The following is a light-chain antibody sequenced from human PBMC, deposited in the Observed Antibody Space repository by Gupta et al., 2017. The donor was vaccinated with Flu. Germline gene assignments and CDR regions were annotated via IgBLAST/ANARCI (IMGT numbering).Light chain of an antibody. CDR2: DNT. J-gene: IGLJ1*01. CDR1: SSNIGNNY. Sequence: QFVLTQPPSISADPGQKVTISCSGSSSNIGNNYVSWYQQVPGAAPKLLLYDNTKRPSGIPDRFSGSNSGTSATLDITAVQTGDEADYYCGTWDTSLSAGPYVFGTGTKVIVL. CDR3: GTWDTSLSAGPYV. V-gene: IGLV1-51*01.